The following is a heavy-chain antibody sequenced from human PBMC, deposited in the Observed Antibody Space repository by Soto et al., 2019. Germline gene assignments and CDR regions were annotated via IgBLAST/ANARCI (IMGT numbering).Heavy chain of an antibody. CDR2: MNPNSGNT. V-gene: IGHV1-8*01. D-gene: IGHD5-12*01. J-gene: IGHJ4*02. CDR1: GYTFTSYD. Sequence: QVQLVQSGAEVKKPGASVKVSCKASGYTFTSYDINWVRQATGQGLEWMGWMNPNSGNTGYAQKFQXXVXMXXNTSISTAYMELSSLRSEDTAVYYCARVESMAIDYWGQGTLVTVSS. CDR3: ARVESMAIDY.